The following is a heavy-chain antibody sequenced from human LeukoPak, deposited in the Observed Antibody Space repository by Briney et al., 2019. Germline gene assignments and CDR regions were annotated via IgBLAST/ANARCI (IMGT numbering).Heavy chain of an antibody. V-gene: IGHV1-69*05. J-gene: IGHJ4*02. CDR3: ARLGAGYCSGGSCYSGDFDY. CDR1: GGIFSSYA. D-gene: IGHD2-15*01. Sequence: SVKVSCKASGGIFSSYAISWVRQAPGQGLEWMGRIIPIFGTANYAQKFQGRVTITTDESTSTAHMELSSLRSEDTAVYYCARLGAGYCSGGSCYSGDFDYWGQGTLVTVSS. CDR2: IIPIFGTA.